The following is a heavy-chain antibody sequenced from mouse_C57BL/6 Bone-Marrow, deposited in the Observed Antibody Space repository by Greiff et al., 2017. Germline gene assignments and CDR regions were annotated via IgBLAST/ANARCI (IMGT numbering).Heavy chain of an antibody. V-gene: IGHV1-69*01. CDR3: AIYYDSAWFAY. J-gene: IGHJ3*01. D-gene: IGHD2-4*01. Sequence: VQLQQPGAELVMPGASVKLSCKASGYTFTSYWMHWVKQRPGQGLEWIGEIDPSASYTNYNQQFKGKSTLTVDKSSSTAYMQLSSLTSEDSAVYYCAIYYDSAWFAYWGQGTLVTVSA. CDR2: IDPSASYT. CDR1: GYTFTSYW.